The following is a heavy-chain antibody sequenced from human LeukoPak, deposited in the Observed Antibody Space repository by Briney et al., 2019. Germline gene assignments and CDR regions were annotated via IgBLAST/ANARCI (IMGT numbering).Heavy chain of an antibody. Sequence: PGGSLRLSCAASGFIFSSYAMHWVRQAPGKGLEWVAVISYDGSNKYYADSVKGRFTISRDNSKNTLYLQMNSLRAEDTAVYYCARVANSRSADSSSSGRYSDYWGQGTLVTVSS. J-gene: IGHJ4*02. D-gene: IGHD6-6*01. CDR2: ISYDGSNK. CDR3: ARVANSRSADSSSSGRYSDY. CDR1: GFIFSSYA. V-gene: IGHV3-30-3*01.